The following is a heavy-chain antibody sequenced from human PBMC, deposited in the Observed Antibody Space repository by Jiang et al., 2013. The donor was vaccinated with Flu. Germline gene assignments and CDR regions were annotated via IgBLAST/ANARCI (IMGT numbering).Heavy chain of an antibody. CDR1: SAA. D-gene: IGHD6-19*01. CDR3: ARHYSSDRWDWFDP. CDR2: TYYRSKWYN. J-gene: IGHJ5*02. Sequence: SAAWNWIRQSPSRGLEWLGRTYYRSKWYNDYAVSVKSRITINVDTSKNQFSLQLNSVTPEDTAVYYCARHYSSDRWDWFDPWGQGTLVTVSS. V-gene: IGHV6-1*01.